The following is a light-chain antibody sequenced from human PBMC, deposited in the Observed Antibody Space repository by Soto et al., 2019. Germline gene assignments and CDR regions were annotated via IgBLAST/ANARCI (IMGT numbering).Light chain of an antibody. CDR1: SSDVGGYNY. CDR3: TSYTNRYTYV. V-gene: IGLV2-14*03. J-gene: IGLJ1*01. Sequence: QSVLTQPASVSGSPGQSITISCTGTSSDVGGYNYVAWYQQHPGKAPKLMIYNVSNRPSGVSNRFSGSKSGNTASLTISGLQAVDEADYYCTSYTNRYTYVFGTGTKVTVL. CDR2: NVS.